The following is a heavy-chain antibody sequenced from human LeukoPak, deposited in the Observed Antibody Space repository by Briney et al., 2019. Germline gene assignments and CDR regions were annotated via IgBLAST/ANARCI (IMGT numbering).Heavy chain of an antibody. J-gene: IGHJ4*02. CDR1: GFTFTSYS. CDR2: ISGGGGST. Sequence: GGSLRLSCAASGFTFTSYSMNWVRQAPGKGLEWVSTISGGGGSTYYADSVKGWFTISRDNSKNTLYLQVNSLRAEDTAVYYCAKGGKWDVTPFDYWGQGTLVTVSS. V-gene: IGHV3-23*01. CDR3: AKGGKWDVTPFDY. D-gene: IGHD1-26*01.